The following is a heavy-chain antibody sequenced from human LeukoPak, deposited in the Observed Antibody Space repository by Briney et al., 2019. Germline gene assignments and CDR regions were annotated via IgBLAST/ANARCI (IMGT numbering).Heavy chain of an antibody. V-gene: IGHV3-30*18. J-gene: IGHJ5*02. CDR3: AKEMVRGVRLLDP. D-gene: IGHD3-10*01. CDR2: ISYDGSNK. Sequence: GGSLRPSCAASGFTFSSYGMHWVRLAPGKGLEWVAVISYDGSNKYYADSVKGRFTISRDNSKNTLYLQMNSLRAEDTAVYYCAKEMVRGVRLLDPWGQGTLVTVSS. CDR1: GFTFSSYG.